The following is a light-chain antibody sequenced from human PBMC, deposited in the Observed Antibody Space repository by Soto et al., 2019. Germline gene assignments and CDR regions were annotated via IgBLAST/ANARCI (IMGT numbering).Light chain of an antibody. CDR3: QQRNKWPPVT. Sequence: DIQMTQSPSTLSASVGDRVTITCRASQSISSWLAWYQQKPGKAPKLLIYDASNRATGVPTRFSGSGSGTDFTLTISSLEPEDFAVYYCQQRNKWPPVTFGGGTRVEIK. V-gene: IGKV1-5*01. J-gene: IGKJ4*01. CDR1: QSISSW. CDR2: DAS.